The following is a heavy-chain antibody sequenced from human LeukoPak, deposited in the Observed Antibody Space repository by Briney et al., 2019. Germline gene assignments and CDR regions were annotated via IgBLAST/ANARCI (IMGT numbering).Heavy chain of an antibody. D-gene: IGHD2-8*02. V-gene: IGHV3-74*01. CDR1: GFTISSHW. Sequence: GGSLRLSCAASGFTISSHWMHWVRHAPGTGLVWVSRINTDGSSTIYAESVKGRFTISRDNAKNTLYLQMNSLRAEDTAVYYCARGRTGYYFDYWGQGALVTVSS. J-gene: IGHJ4*02. CDR2: INTDGSST. CDR3: ARGRTGYYFDY.